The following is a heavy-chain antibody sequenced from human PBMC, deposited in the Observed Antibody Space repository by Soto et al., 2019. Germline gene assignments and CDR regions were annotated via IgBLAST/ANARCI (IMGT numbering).Heavy chain of an antibody. CDR2: INPSGGST. CDR1: GGTFSSYA. J-gene: IGHJ6*03. CDR3: ARDSAFGVVTGYYMDV. V-gene: IGHV1-46*03. Sequence: ASVKVSCKASGGTFSSYAISWVRQAPGQGLEWMGIINPSGGSTSYAQKFQGRVTMTRDTSTSTVYMELSSLRSEDTAVYYCARDSAFGVVTGYYMDVWGKGTTVTVSS. D-gene: IGHD3-3*01.